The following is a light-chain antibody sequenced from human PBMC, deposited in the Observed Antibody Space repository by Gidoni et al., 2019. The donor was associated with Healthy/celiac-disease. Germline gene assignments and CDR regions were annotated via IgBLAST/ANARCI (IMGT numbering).Light chain of an antibody. CDR2: GAS. V-gene: IGKV3-15*01. J-gene: IGKJ1*01. CDR3: QQYNNWPRT. Sequence: EIVMTQSPATLSVSPGERDTLSCRASKSVSSNLAWYQQKPGQAPRLLIYGASTRATGIPARFSGSGSGTEFTLTISSLQSEDFAVYYCQQYNNWPRTFGQGTKVEIK. CDR1: KSVSSN.